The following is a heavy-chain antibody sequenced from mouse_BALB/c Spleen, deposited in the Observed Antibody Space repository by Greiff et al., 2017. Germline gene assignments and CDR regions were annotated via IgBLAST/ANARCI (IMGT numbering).Heavy chain of an antibody. V-gene: IGHV1-80*01. Sequence: VKLQESGAELVRPGSSVKISCKASGYAFSSYWMNWVKQRPGQGLEWIGQIYPGDGDTNYNGKFKGKATLTADKSSSTAYMQLSSLTSEDSAVYFCARGAMITTSAWFAYWGQGTLVTVSA. CDR1: GYAFSSYW. CDR3: ARGAMITTSAWFAY. D-gene: IGHD2-4*01. CDR2: IYPGDGDT. J-gene: IGHJ3*01.